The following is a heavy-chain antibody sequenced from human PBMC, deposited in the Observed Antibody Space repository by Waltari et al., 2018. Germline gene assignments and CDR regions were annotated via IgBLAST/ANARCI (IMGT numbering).Heavy chain of an antibody. CDR2: MKTDGTSI. CDR3: TRNPGY. J-gene: IGHJ4*02. V-gene: IGHV3-74*03. CDR1: DFFTDYR. Sequence: EVQLVNSGGGLVQPGGSLRLSCAASDFFTDYRLDWVRQAPGKGLVWVSRMKTDGTSITYADSVKGRFTISRDSAKNTYYLQMNSLRAEDTAVYYCTRNPGYWGQGTLVTVSS.